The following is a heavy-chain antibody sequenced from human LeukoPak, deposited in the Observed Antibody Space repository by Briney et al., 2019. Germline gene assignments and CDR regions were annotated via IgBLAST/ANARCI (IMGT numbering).Heavy chain of an antibody. CDR1: GYTLTELS. J-gene: IGHJ6*02. CDR3: ATVSVTTPYYYYYGMDV. Sequence: ASVKVSCKVSGYTLTELSMHWVRQAPGKGLEWMGGFDPEDGETIYAQKFQGRVTMTEDTSTDTAYVELSSLRSEDTAVYYCATVSVTTPYYYYYGMDVWGQGTTVTVSS. CDR2: FDPEDGET. V-gene: IGHV1-24*01. D-gene: IGHD4-17*01.